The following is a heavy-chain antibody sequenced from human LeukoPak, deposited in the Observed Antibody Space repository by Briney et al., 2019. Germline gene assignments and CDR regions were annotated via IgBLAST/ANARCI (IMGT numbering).Heavy chain of an antibody. J-gene: IGHJ4*02. CDR3: ARQSPPAEYCSGGSCYDYFDY. CDR1: GYSFTSYW. V-gene: IGHV5-51*01. CDR2: IYPGDSDT. Sequence: GESLKISCKGSGYSFTSYWIGWVRQMPGKGLEWMGIIYPGDSDTRYSPSFQGQVTISADKSISTAYLQWSSLKASDTAMYYCARQSPPAEYCSGGSCYDYFDYWGQGTLVTVSS. D-gene: IGHD2-15*01.